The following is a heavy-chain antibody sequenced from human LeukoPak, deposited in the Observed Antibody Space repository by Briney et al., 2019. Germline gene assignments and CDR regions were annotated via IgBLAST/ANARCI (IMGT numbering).Heavy chain of an antibody. J-gene: IGHJ4*02. V-gene: IGHV3-7*01. CDR3: ASCRGSSYSGQYYFHY. Sequence: GGSLRLSCAASGFIFSDFWMTWVRQAPGKGLEWVANMNRDGSGRHYVDSVKGRFTISRDNSKNTLYLQMNSLRAEDTAVYYCASCRGSSYSGQYYFHYWGQGTLVTVSS. D-gene: IGHD2-15*01. CDR2: MNRDGSGR. CDR1: GFIFSDFW.